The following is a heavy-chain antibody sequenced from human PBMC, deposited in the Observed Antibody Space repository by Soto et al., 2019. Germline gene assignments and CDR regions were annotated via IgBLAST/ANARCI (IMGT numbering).Heavy chain of an antibody. CDR3: ARAHYDFWSGYFSYYYYGMDV. CDR1: GFTFSSYA. V-gene: IGHV3-30-3*01. J-gene: IGHJ6*02. CDR2: ISYDGSNK. D-gene: IGHD3-3*01. Sequence: WGSLRLSCAASGFTFSSYAMHWVRQAPGKGLEWVAVISYDGSNKYYADSVKGRFTISRDNSKNTLYLQMNSLRAEDTAVYYCARAHYDFWSGYFSYYYYGMDVWGQGTTATVSS.